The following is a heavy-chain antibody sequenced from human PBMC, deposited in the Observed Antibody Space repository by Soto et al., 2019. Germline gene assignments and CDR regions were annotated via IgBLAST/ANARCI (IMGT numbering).Heavy chain of an antibody. V-gene: IGHV1-2*02. D-gene: IGHD3-22*01. CDR3: ARLAATDYCDSSGYYYSPLVGGMDV. CDR1: GYTFTGYY. Sequence: ASVKVSCKASGYTFTGYYMHWVRQAPGQGLEWMGWINPNSGGTNYAQKFQGRVTMTRDTSISTAYMELSRLRSDDTAVYYCARLAATDYCDSSGYYYSPLVGGMDVRGQGTTVTVSS. CDR2: INPNSGGT. J-gene: IGHJ6*02.